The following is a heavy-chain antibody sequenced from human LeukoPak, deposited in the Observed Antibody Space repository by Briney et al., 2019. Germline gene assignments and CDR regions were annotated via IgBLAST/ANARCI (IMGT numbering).Heavy chain of an antibody. Sequence: ASVKVSCKASGYTFTGHYIHWVRQAPGQGHEWMGWITPHNGGTNYTQKFQGGVTLTRDTSISTAYMELSRLRSDDTAVYYCARTKNLYPGWFDPWGQGTLVTVSS. CDR3: ARTKNLYPGWFDP. J-gene: IGHJ5*02. D-gene: IGHD1-14*01. CDR1: GYTFTGHY. V-gene: IGHV1-2*02. CDR2: ITPHNGGT.